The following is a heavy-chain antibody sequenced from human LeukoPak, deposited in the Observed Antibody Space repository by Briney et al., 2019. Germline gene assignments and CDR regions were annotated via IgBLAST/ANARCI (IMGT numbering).Heavy chain of an antibody. Sequence: SETLSLTCAVYGGSFSGYYWSWIRQPPGKGLEWIGEINHSGSTNYNPSLKSRVTISVDTSKNQFSLKLSSVTAADTAVYYCAREGGGGALGYWGQGTLVTVSS. CDR3: AREGGGGALGY. CDR2: INHSGST. J-gene: IGHJ4*02. CDR1: GGSFSGYY. D-gene: IGHD3-10*01. V-gene: IGHV4-34*01.